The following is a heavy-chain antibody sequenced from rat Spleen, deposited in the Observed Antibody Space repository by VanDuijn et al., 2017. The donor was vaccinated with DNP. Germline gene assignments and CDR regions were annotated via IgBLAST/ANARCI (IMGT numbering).Heavy chain of an antibody. CDR2: VNKDSSTI. V-gene: IGHV4-2*01. D-gene: IGHD1-11*01. CDR1: GFNFNDNW. Sequence: EVKLVESGGGLVQPGRSLKISCAASGFNFNDNWMGWVRQAPGKGLEWIGHVNKDSSTINYTPSLKDKFTISRDNGQNTLYLQMSKLGSEDTAIYYCARGPSDGGYPDFFDYWGQGVMVTVAS. CDR3: ARGPSDGGYPDFFDY. J-gene: IGHJ2*01.